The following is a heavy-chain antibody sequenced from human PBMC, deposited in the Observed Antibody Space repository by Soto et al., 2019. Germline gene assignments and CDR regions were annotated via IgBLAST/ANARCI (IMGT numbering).Heavy chain of an antibody. CDR3: ERQEPLYRGPAGY. CDR1: GFTFSSYA. Sequence: GGSLRLSCAASGFTFSSYAMSWVRQAPGKGLEWVSAISGSGGSTNYADSVKGRFTVSRDNAKNTLYLQMNSLRADDTAVYYCERQEPLYRGPAGYWGQGTLVTVSS. V-gene: IGHV3-23*01. J-gene: IGHJ4*02. CDR2: ISGSGGST. D-gene: IGHD3-16*02.